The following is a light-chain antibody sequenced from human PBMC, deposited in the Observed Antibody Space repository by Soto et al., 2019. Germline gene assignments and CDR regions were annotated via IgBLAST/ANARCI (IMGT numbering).Light chain of an antibody. CDR1: QSVSSSY. CDR2: GAS. V-gene: IGKV3D-20*02. Sequence: EIVLTQSPGTLSLSPGERATLSCRASQSVSSSYLAWYQQKPGQAPRLLIYGASNRATGIPDRFSGSRSGTDFTLTISRLEPEDFAVYYCQQRFSWRSFGPGTRVDFK. J-gene: IGKJ3*01. CDR3: QQRFSWRS.